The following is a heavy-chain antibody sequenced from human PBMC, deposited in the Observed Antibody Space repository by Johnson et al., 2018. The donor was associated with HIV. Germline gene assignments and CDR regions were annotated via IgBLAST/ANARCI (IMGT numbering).Heavy chain of an antibody. V-gene: IGHV3-9*01. Sequence: VQLVESGGGLVQPGRSLRLSCAASGFTFDDYAMHWVRQAPGKGLEWVSGISWNSDSIGYADSVKGRFTISRDNAKNSLYLQMNSLRAEDTAVYYCARGGSSRNPAFDIWGQGTMVTVSS. J-gene: IGHJ3*02. CDR1: GFTFDDYA. CDR3: ARGGSSRNPAFDI. D-gene: IGHD1-26*01. CDR2: ISWNSDSI.